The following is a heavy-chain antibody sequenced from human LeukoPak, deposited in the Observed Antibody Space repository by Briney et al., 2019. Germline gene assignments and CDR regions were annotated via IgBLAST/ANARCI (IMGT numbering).Heavy chain of an antibody. CDR1: GFTFSSYG. V-gene: IGHV3-30*18. Sequence: GGSLRLSCEASGFTFSSYGMHWVRQAPGKGLEWVAVISYDGSNKYYADSVKGRFTISRDNSKNTLYLQMNSLRAEDTAVYYCANSPSSWFGELLPFDYWGQGTLVTVSS. CDR2: ISYDGSNK. J-gene: IGHJ4*02. D-gene: IGHD3-10*01. CDR3: ANSPSSWFGELLPFDY.